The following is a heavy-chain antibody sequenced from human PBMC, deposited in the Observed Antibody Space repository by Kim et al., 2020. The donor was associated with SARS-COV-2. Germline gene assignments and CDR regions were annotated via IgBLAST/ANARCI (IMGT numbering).Heavy chain of an antibody. Sequence: SETLSLTCTVSGGSISSGGYYWSWIRQHPGKGLEWIGYIYYSGSTYYNPSLKSRVTISVDTSKNQFSLKLSSVTAADTAVYYCARATSDILTGYYAVFDYGGQGTLVTVSS. CDR1: GGSISSGGYY. CDR3: ARATSDILTGYYAVFDY. V-gene: IGHV4-31*03. D-gene: IGHD3-9*01. CDR2: IYYSGST. J-gene: IGHJ4*02.